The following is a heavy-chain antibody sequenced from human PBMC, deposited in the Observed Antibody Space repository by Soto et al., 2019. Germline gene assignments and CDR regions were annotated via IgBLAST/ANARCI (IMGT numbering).Heavy chain of an antibody. J-gene: IGHJ5*02. D-gene: IGHD2-8*02. CDR3: ERDHCTGGVCSWFDP. V-gene: IGHV3-53*01. CDR2: IYSGGST. Sequence: GGSLRLSCTASGFTVSSNYMSWVRQAPGKGLEWVSVIYSGGSTYYADSVKGRFTISRDNSKNTLYLQMNSLRAADTAVYYCERDHCTGGVCSWFDPWGQGTLVTGSS. CDR1: GFTVSSNY.